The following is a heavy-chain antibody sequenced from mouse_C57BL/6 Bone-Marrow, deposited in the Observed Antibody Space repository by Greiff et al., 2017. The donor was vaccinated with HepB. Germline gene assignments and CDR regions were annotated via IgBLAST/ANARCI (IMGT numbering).Heavy chain of an antibody. Sequence: EVQVVESGAGLVKPGGSLKLSCAASGFTFSSYAMSWVRQTPEKRLEWVAYISSGGDYIYYADTVKGRFTISRDNARNTLYLQMSSLKSEDTAMYYCTRVLGYFDYWGQGTTLTVSS. CDR2: ISSGGDYI. CDR1: GFTFSSYA. CDR3: TRVLGYFDY. V-gene: IGHV5-9-1*02. J-gene: IGHJ2*01.